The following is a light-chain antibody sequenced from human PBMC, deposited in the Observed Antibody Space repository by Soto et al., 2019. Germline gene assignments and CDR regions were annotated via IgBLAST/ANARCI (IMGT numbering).Light chain of an antibody. J-gene: IGKJ4*01. CDR2: DAS. CDR3: QQRSSWPLT. V-gene: IGKV3-11*01. Sequence: EIVLTQSPATLSSSPGERATLSCRASQSVGSFLAWYQQKPGQAPRLLIYDASNRATGIPARFSGSGSGTDFTLSISSLEPEDFAVYYCQQRSSWPLTFGGGTKV. CDR1: QSVGSF.